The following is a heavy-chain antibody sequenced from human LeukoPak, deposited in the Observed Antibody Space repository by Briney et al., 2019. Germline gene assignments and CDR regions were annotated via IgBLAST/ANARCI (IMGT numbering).Heavy chain of an antibody. CDR1: GFTVSSNY. J-gene: IGHJ4*02. D-gene: IGHD2-2*01. CDR3: ARIVVVPAAISYFDY. CDR2: IYSGGST. V-gene: IGHV3-53*01. Sequence: GGSLRLSCAASGFTVSSNYMSWVRQAPGKGLEWVSVIYSGGSTYYADSVKGRFTISRDNSKNTLYLQMNSLRAEDTAVYYCARIVVVPAAISYFDYWGQGTLVTVSS.